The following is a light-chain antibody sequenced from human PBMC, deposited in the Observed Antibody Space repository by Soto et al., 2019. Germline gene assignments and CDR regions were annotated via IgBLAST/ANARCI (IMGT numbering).Light chain of an antibody. CDR3: QQRRNWYT. CDR1: QSVSSY. Sequence: EIVLTQSPATLSLSPGERATLSCRASQSVSSYLAWYQQKPGQAPRLLIYDASNRATGLPARFSGSWSGTDFTLTISSLEPEDFAVYYCQQRRNWYTFGQGTKLEIK. V-gene: IGKV3-11*01. CDR2: DAS. J-gene: IGKJ2*01.